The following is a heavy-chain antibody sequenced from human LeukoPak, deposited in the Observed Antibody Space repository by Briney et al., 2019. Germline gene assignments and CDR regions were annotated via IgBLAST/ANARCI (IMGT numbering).Heavy chain of an antibody. CDR1: GFTVSRYD. Sequence: GGSLRLSCAASGFTVSRYDMSWVRQAPGEGLEWVSGISDTGESTYYVDSVKGRFTISRDNSKNTLYLQMNSLRAEDTAVYHCAKERTETTAYFDYWGQGTLVTVSS. V-gene: IGHV3-23*01. D-gene: IGHD4-17*01. J-gene: IGHJ4*02. CDR3: AKERTETTAYFDY. CDR2: ISDTGEST.